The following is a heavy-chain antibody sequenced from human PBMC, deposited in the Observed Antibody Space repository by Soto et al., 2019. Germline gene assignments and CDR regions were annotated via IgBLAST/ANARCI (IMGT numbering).Heavy chain of an antibody. V-gene: IGHV4-4*07. CDR3: VRDGTKTLRDWFDP. D-gene: IGHD1-1*01. CDR2: IYATGTT. J-gene: IGHJ5*02. CDR1: GASISGFY. Sequence: SETLSLTCTVSGASISGFYWSWIRKSAGKGLEWIGRIYATGTTDYNPSLKSRVMMSVDTSKKQFSLKLRSVTAADTAVYYCVRDGTKTLRDWFDPWGQGVSVTVS.